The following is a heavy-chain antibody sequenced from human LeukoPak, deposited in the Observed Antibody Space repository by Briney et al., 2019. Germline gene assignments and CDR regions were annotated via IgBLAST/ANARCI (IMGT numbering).Heavy chain of an antibody. D-gene: IGHD3-16*01. CDR3: ARDWGNYYYYYMDV. CDR1: GYTFTGYY. Sequence: ASVKVSCKASGYTFTGYYMHWVRQAPGQGLEWMGWINPNSGGTNYAQKFQGRVTMTRDTSISTAYMELSRLRSDDTAVYYCARDWGNYYYYYMDVWGKGTTVTVSS. CDR2: INPNSGGT. J-gene: IGHJ6*03. V-gene: IGHV1-2*02.